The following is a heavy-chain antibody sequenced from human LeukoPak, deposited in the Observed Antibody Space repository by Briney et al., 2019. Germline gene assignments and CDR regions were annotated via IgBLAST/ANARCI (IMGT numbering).Heavy chain of an antibody. V-gene: IGHV4-34*01. CDR3: ARLARGYSSAWYEF. Sequence: PPGTPSLTSTDPRDSPIASIPCAIRPPLGKGLEWMGEINHSGSTNYNPSRKSRVTISVDTSKNQFYLKLSSVTAADTAVYYCARLARGYSSAWYEFGGQGTLVTVSS. CDR2: INHSGST. J-gene: IGHJ4*01. CDR1: RDSPIASI. D-gene: IGHD6-19*01.